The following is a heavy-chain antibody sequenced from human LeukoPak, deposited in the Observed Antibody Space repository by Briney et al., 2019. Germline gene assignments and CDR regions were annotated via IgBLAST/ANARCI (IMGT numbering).Heavy chain of an antibody. J-gene: IGHJ5*02. CDR3: AKDLMRDRWFGES. CDR2: IRFEGTEK. V-gene: IGHV3-30*02. D-gene: IGHD3-10*01. Sequence: PGGSLRLSCAASGFTVSSNYMSWVRQAPGKGLEWVAFIRFEGTEKFYAHSVKGRFTISRDNYRNILYLEMNSLRREDTAIYYCAKDLMRDRWFGESWGQGTLVTVSS. CDR1: GFTVSSNY.